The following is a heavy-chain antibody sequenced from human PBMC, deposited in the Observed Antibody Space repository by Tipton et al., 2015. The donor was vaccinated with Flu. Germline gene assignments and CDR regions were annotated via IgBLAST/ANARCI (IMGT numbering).Heavy chain of an antibody. CDR2: IYSSGST. J-gene: IGHJ6*02. CDR1: GVSISNHH. Sequence: TLSLTCNVSGVSISNHHWTWIRQPAGKGLEWIGRIYSSGSTKYNPSLKTRVTMSLDTSKNQFSLKLASVTAADTGVYYCASATAVTTSGMDVWGQGTTVTVSS. D-gene: IGHD4-11*01. V-gene: IGHV4-4*07. CDR3: ASATAVTTSGMDV.